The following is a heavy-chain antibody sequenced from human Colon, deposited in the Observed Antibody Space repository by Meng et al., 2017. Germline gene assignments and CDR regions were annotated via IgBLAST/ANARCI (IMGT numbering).Heavy chain of an antibody. D-gene: IGHD2-2*01. V-gene: IGHV3-21*01. Sequence: GRRVESGGGLVQPGGSLRLSWSASGITFSSYWMHWVRQGPGEGLVWVSSITGDSTYIYYADSVKGRFTVSRDNAKNSLYLQMNSLRADDTAVYYCTRGWMPEWGQGPLVTVS. J-gene: IGHJ4*01. CDR1: GITFSSYW. CDR3: TRGWMPE. CDR2: ITGDSTYI.